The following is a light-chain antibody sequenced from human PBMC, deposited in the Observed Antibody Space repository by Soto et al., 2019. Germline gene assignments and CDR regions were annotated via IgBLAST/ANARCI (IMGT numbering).Light chain of an antibody. Sequence: DTQMTQSPSSLSASVGDRVTITCRAIQSVSTSLNWYQQQPGKAPKLLIYTASSLQSGVPSRFSGSGSGTDFTLTISSLQPEDFATYYCQQSYSTPRTFGQGTKLEIK. CDR1: QSVSTS. CDR2: TAS. J-gene: IGKJ2*01. V-gene: IGKV1-39*01. CDR3: QQSYSTPRT.